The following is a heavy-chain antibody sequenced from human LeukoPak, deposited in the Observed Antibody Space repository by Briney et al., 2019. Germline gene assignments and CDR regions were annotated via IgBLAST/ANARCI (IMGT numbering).Heavy chain of an antibody. CDR2: INPNSGGT. CDR3: ARAVEWELLLFDY. Sequence: ASVRVSCKASGYTFTGYYMHWVRQAPGQGLEWMGWINPNSGGTNYAQKFQGRVTMTRDTSISTAYMELSRLRSDDTAVYYCARAVEWELLLFDYWGQGTLVTVSS. D-gene: IGHD1-26*01. V-gene: IGHV1-2*02. J-gene: IGHJ4*02. CDR1: GYTFTGYY.